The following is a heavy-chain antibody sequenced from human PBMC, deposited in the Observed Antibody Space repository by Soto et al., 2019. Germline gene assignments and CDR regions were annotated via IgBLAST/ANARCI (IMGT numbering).Heavy chain of an antibody. J-gene: IGHJ4*02. D-gene: IGHD6-6*01. Sequence: SVKVSCKASGGSFSSYAISWVRQAPGQGLEWMGGIIPIFGTPTYAQKFQGRVTITADESTSTAYMELSSLRSEDTAVYYCAREYRSSSGRFDNWGQGTLVTVSS. CDR1: GGSFSSYA. V-gene: IGHV1-69*13. CDR2: IIPIFGTP. CDR3: AREYRSSSGRFDN.